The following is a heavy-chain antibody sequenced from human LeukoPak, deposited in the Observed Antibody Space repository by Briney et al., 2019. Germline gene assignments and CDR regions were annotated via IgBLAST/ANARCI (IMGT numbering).Heavy chain of an antibody. CDR1: GGSISSYY. CDR2: IYYSGST. Sequence: SETLSLTCTVSGGSISSYYCSWIRQPPGKGLEWIGYIYYSGSTNYNPSLKSRVTISADTSKNQFSLKLSSVTAADTAVYYCARDRLDGMDVWGQRTTVTVSS. V-gene: IGHV4-59*01. J-gene: IGHJ6*02. D-gene: IGHD3-9*01. CDR3: ARDRLDGMDV.